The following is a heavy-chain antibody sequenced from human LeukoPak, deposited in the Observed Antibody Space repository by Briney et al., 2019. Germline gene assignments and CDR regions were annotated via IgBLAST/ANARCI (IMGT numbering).Heavy chain of an antibody. CDR3: AKGWTAVGS. D-gene: IGHD1-26*01. CDR1: GFTFGIYA. V-gene: IGHV3-23*01. CDR2: ISGGSEST. Sequence: GGSLRLSCVASGFTFGIYAMTWVRQAPGKGLEWVSGISGGSESTYYADSVKGRFTISRDNSKNTLYMEMNNLRGADTAVYYCAKGWTAVGSWGQGTRVTVSS. J-gene: IGHJ5*02.